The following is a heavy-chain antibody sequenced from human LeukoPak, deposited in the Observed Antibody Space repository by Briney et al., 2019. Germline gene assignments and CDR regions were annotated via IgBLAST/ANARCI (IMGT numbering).Heavy chain of an antibody. CDR3: ARETSGMYSEY. D-gene: IGHD1-26*01. CDR2: ILKTGST. V-gene: IGHV4-31*03. Sequence: SQTLSLTCTVSGVSISTGGYYWSWIRQLPGKGLEWIGYILKTGSTYYNPSLRSRITISVDTSKNQFSLNLTSVTAADTAVYYCARETSGMYSEYWGQGILVTVSS. J-gene: IGHJ4*02. CDR1: GVSISTGGYY.